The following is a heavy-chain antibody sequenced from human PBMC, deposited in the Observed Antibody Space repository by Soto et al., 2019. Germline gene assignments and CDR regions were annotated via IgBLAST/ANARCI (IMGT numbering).Heavy chain of an antibody. Sequence: SETLSLTCAVYGGSFSGYYWSWIRQPPGKGLEWIGEINHSGSTNYNPSLKSRVTISVDTSKNQFSLKLSSVTAADTAVYYCARRGLTVLRDYYYMDVWGKGTTVTVSS. CDR3: ARRGLTVLRDYYYMDV. J-gene: IGHJ6*03. CDR2: INHSGST. D-gene: IGHD3-10*01. V-gene: IGHV4-34*01. CDR1: GGSFSGYY.